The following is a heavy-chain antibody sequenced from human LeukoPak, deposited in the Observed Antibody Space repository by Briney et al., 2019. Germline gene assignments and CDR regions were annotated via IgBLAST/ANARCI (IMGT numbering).Heavy chain of an antibody. Sequence: ASVKVSCKVSGYTLTELSMHWVRQAPGKGLEWMGGFDPEDGETIYAQKFQGRVTMTEDTSTDTAYMELSRLRSDDTAVYYCAGSITMVRGVISPYFDYWGQGTLVTVPS. J-gene: IGHJ4*02. D-gene: IGHD3-10*01. CDR2: FDPEDGET. V-gene: IGHV1-24*01. CDR1: GYTLTELS. CDR3: AGSITMVRGVISPYFDY.